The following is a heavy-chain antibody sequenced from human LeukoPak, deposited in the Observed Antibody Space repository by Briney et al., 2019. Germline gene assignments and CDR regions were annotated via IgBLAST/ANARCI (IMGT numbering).Heavy chain of an antibody. CDR2: INHSGST. CDR3: ARGALYYDFWRGYRTPYYFDY. D-gene: IGHD3-3*01. CDR1: GGSFSGYY. Sequence: SETLSLTCAVYGGSFSGYYWSWIRQPPRKGLEWIGEINHSGSTNYNPSLKSRVTISVDTSKNQFSLKLSSVTAADTAVYYCARGALYYDFWRGYRTPYYFDYWGQGTLVTVSS. J-gene: IGHJ4*02. V-gene: IGHV4-34*01.